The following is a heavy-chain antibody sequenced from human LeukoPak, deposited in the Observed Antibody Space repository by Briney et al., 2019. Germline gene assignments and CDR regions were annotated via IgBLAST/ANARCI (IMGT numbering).Heavy chain of an antibody. CDR2: IYYSGGT. V-gene: IGHV4-39*01. D-gene: IGHD3-10*01. CDR3: ARYYYGSGKQPY. Sequence: SETLSLTCTVSGGSISSSSYFWGWIRQPPGKGLECIGSIYYSGGTSYSPSLRSRVTISVDTSKNQFSVKLSSVTAADTAIYYCARYYYGSGKQPYWGQGTLVTVSS. CDR1: GGSISSSSYF. J-gene: IGHJ4*02.